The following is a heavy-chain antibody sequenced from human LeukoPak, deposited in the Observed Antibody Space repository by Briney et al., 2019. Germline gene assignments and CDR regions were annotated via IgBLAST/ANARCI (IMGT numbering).Heavy chain of an antibody. D-gene: IGHD2-2*01. J-gene: IGHJ4*02. Sequence: ASVKVSCKASGYTFTGYYMHWVRQAPGQGLEWMGWINPNSGGTNYAQKFQGRVTMTRDTSISTAYMELSRLRSDDTAVYYCARDTADCSSTSCYYGYWGQGTLVTVSS. V-gene: IGHV1-2*02. CDR1: GYTFTGYY. CDR2: INPNSGGT. CDR3: ARDTADCSSTSCYYGY.